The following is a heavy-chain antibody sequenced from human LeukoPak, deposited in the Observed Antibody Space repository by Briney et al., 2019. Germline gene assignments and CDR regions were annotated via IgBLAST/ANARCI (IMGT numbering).Heavy chain of an antibody. CDR3: ASDPISYSSGWYGG. CDR1: GYTFTGYY. CDR2: INPNSGGT. J-gene: IGHJ4*02. D-gene: IGHD6-19*01. V-gene: IGHV1-2*02. Sequence: ASVKVSCKASGYTFTGYYTHWVRQAPGQGLEWMGWINPNSGGTNYAQKFQGRVTTTRDTSISTAYMELSRLRSDDTAVYYCASDPISYSSGWYGGWGQGTLVTVSS.